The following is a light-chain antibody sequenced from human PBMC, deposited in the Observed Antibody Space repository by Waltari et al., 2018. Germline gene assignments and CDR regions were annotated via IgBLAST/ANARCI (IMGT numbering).Light chain of an antibody. CDR3: QHIGSVTRT. V-gene: IGKV1-39*01. CDR2: AAS. CDR1: QTISRY. J-gene: IGKJ1*01. Sequence: DIQMTQSPSFLSASVGDRVTITCRASQTISRYLNWYQQKPGKAPNILIYAASSLQSGVPSRFSGSGSGREFTLIITSLQPEDFATYYCQHIGSVTRTFGRGTKVEIK.